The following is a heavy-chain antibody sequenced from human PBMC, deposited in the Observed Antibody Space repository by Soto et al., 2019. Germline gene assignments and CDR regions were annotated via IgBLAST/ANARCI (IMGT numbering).Heavy chain of an antibody. Sequence: KTSETLSLTCTVSGASVSSGSHYWSWIRQPPGKGLEWIGYIFYSGMTTYNPSLKSRVTISVDTSKNQFSLKLTSVTAADTAVYYCARTDRYQLSSFSDHCGQGTLVTVSS. D-gene: IGHD2-2*01. V-gene: IGHV4-61*01. CDR2: IFYSGMT. CDR3: ARTDRYQLSSFSDH. J-gene: IGHJ4*02. CDR1: GASVSSGSHY.